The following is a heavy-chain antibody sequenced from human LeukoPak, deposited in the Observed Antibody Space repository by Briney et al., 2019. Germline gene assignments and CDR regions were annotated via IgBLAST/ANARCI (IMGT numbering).Heavy chain of an antibody. J-gene: IGHJ4*02. Sequence: GGSLRLSCVASGFTFGKYWMSWIRLAPGKGLEWVSYISSSGGTIYFADSVKDRFTISRDNAKNSLDLQMNSLRAEDTAMYYCARAAVVTSPFDYWGQGTLVTVSS. D-gene: IGHD4-23*01. CDR3: ARAAVVTSPFDY. CDR1: GFTFGKYW. V-gene: IGHV3-11*01. CDR2: ISSSGGTI.